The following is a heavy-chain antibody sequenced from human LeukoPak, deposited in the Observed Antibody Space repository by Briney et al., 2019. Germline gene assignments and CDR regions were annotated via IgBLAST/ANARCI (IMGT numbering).Heavy chain of an antibody. D-gene: IGHD4-23*01. V-gene: IGHV4-31*03. CDR1: GGSISSGSYY. CDR2: IYYSGST. J-gene: IGHJ5*02. Sequence: PSQTLSLTCTVSGGSISSGSYYWSWIRQPAGKGLEWIGFIYYSGSTFYNPSLKSRVTISVDTSKNQFSLKLTSVTAADTAVYYCARAPLYGGHADWFDPWGQGTLVTVSS. CDR3: ARAPLYGGHADWFDP.